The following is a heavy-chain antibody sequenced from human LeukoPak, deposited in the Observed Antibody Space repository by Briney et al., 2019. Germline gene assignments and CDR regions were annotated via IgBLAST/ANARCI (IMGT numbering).Heavy chain of an antibody. CDR3: ARHVVDSSGYYPNDAFDI. J-gene: IGHJ3*02. CDR2: IYYSGGA. Sequence: SETLSLTCSVSGGSISSSTYYWGWIRQPPGRGLEWIGSIYYSGGAYYNPSLKSRVTISVDTSKNQFSLKLSSVTAADTAVYYCARHVVDSSGYYPNDAFDIWGQGTMVTVSS. D-gene: IGHD3-22*01. V-gene: IGHV4-39*01. CDR1: GGSISSSTYY.